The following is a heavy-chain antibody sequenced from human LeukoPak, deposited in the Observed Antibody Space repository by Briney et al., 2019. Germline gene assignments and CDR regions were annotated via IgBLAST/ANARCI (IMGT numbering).Heavy chain of an antibody. CDR1: GFTFSSYG. CDR3: AKDPLPGIAVAAPDY. J-gene: IGHJ4*02. D-gene: IGHD6-19*01. Sequence: GGSLRLSCAASGFTFSSYGMHWVRQAPGKGLEWVAVISYDGSNKYYADSVKGRFTISRDNAKNSLYLQMNSLRAEDTALYYCAKDPLPGIAVAAPDYWGQGTLVTVSS. V-gene: IGHV3-30*18. CDR2: ISYDGSNK.